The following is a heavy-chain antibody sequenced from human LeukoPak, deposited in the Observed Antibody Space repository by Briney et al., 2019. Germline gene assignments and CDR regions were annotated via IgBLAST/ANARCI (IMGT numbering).Heavy chain of an antibody. V-gene: IGHV1-18*01. CDR3: ARPHYYDSSGYQASNWFDP. D-gene: IGHD3-22*01. CDR1: GYTFTSYG. CDR2: ISAYNGNT. Sequence: ASVKVSCKASGYTFTSYGISWVRQAPGQGLEWMGWISAYNGNTNYAQKLQGRVTMTTDTSTSTAYMELRSLRSDDTAVYYCARPHYYDSSGYQASNWFDPWGQGTLVTVSS. J-gene: IGHJ5*02.